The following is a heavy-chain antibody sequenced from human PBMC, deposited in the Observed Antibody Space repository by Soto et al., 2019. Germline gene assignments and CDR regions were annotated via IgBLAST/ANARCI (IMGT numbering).Heavy chain of an antibody. Sequence: LTCSVSGGSLSKYYCSWIRQPAGKGLEWIGRISTSGHVVSKVSLRSRLTMSVDMSNNHFSLKLTSVTAADTAVYYCARDNNDFWSLYPLAFDYWGQGALVTVSS. J-gene: IGHJ4*02. D-gene: IGHD3-3*01. V-gene: IGHV4-4*07. CDR2: ISTSGHV. CDR1: GGSLSKYY. CDR3: ARDNNDFWSLYPLAFDY.